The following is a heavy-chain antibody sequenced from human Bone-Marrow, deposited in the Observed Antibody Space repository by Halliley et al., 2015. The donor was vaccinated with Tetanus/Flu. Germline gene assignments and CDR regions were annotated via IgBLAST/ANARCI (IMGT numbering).Heavy chain of an antibody. CDR3: AREGLRGIYYFDY. CDR2: SSYDGTKD. D-gene: IGHD3-10*01. Sequence: GAFSSYDGTKDYYPDSVKGRFPVSRDNSKNTLYLQLNSLRPEDTSVYYCAREGLRGIYYFDYWGQGTLVTVSS. J-gene: IGHJ4*02. V-gene: IGHV3-30*03.